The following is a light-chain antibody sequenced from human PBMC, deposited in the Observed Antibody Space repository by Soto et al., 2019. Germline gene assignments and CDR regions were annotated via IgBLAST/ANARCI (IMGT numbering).Light chain of an antibody. CDR3: QQYVSSSTWT. J-gene: IGKJ1*01. V-gene: IGKV3-20*01. CDR2: GAS. CDR1: QSVSSSY. Sequence: EIVLTQSPGTLSLSPGERATLSCRASQSVSSSYLAWYQQKPGQAPRLLIYGASSRATGIPDRFSGSGSGTDFTLTISRLEPEDFAVYYCQQYVSSSTWTFCQGTSVDIK.